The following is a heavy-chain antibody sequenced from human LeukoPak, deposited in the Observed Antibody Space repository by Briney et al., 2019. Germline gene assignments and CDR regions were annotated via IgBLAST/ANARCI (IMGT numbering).Heavy chain of an antibody. CDR2: ISSSSSTI. J-gene: IGHJ1*01. CDR3: AIVSSSWPIEYFQH. CDR1: GFTFSSYS. D-gene: IGHD6-13*01. Sequence: GGSLGLSCAASGFTFSSYSMNWVRQAPGKGLEWLSYISSSSSTIYYADSVKGRFTVSRDNAKNSLYLQMHSLRDEDTAVYYCAIVSSSWPIEYFQHWGQGTLVTVSS. V-gene: IGHV3-48*02.